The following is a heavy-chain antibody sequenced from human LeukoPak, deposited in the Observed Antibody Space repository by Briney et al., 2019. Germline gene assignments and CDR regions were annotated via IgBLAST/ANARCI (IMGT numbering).Heavy chain of an antibody. V-gene: IGHV3-21*01. Sequence: AGGSLRLSCAASGFTFSSYSMNWVRQAPVKGLEWVSSISSSSSYIYYADSVKGRFTISRDNAKNSLYLQMNSLSAEDTAVYYCARDFRLRGSCGNDYWGQGTLVTVSS. CDR1: GFTFSSYS. CDR2: ISSSSSYI. CDR3: ARDFRLRGSCGNDY. J-gene: IGHJ4*02. D-gene: IGHD3-10*01.